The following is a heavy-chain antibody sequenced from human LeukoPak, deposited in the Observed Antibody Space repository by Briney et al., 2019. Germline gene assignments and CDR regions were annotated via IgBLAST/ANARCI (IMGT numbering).Heavy chain of an antibody. CDR3: AVVAATSRYYYYYYYMDV. V-gene: IGHV4-61*09. D-gene: IGHD2-15*01. CDR2: IYTSGST. Sequence: SQTLSLTCTVSGGSINSGIYYWSWIRQPAGKGLEWIGHIYTSGSTYYNPPLKSRVTISVDTSKNQFSLKLSSVTAADTAVYYCAVVAATSRYYYYYYYMDVWGKGTTVTVSS. CDR1: GGSINSGIYY. J-gene: IGHJ6*03.